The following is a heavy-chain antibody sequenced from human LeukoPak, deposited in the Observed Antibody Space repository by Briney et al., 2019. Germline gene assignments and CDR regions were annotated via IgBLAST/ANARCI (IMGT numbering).Heavy chain of an antibody. Sequence: ASVKVSCKASGYTFTGYYMHWVRQAPGQGLVWMGWINPNSGGTNYAQKFQGWVTMTRDTSISTAYMELSRLRSDDTAVYYCARGDYGDYGDAFDIWGQGTMVTVSS. CDR1: GYTFTGYY. V-gene: IGHV1-2*04. CDR2: INPNSGGT. J-gene: IGHJ3*02. CDR3: ARGDYGDYGDAFDI. D-gene: IGHD4-17*01.